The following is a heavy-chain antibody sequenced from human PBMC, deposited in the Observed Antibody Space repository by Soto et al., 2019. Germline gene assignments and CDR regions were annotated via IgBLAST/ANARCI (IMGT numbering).Heavy chain of an antibody. D-gene: IGHD2-21*01. V-gene: IGHV1-18*01. CDR2: ISPSSGVT. CDR1: GYTFTSYG. J-gene: IGHJ4*02. CDR3: AREMWTRTGPQNFFDY. Sequence: QVQLVQSEGEVRQPGASVKVSCRASGYTFTSYGIIWVRQAPGQGLEWMVYISPSSGVTRYAQNLQGRVTLTTDTSTTTAYMELRSLSSDDTAVYYCAREMWTRTGPQNFFDYWGLGALVTVSS.